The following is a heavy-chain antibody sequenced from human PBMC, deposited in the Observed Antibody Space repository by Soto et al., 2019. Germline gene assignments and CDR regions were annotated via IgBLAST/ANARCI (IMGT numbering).Heavy chain of an antibody. D-gene: IGHD1-1*01. Sequence: DVQLVESGGGLIQPGESLRLSCVAFGLTVSGTKYVAWVRQAPGKGLEWVSALYDVFGSFYADSVKGRFTTSSDRSRSTVYLQMNDLSPDDTAVYYWASWCEREHAVDVWGQGTAVIVSP. CDR3: ASWCEREHAVDV. V-gene: IGHV3-53*01. CDR1: GLTVSGTKY. CDR2: LYDVFGS. J-gene: IGHJ3*01.